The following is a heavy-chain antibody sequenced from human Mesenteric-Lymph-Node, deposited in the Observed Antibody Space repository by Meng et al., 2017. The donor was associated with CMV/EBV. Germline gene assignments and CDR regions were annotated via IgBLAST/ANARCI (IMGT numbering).Heavy chain of an antibody. D-gene: IGHD2-2*01. CDR2: ISSSSSYT. V-gene: IGHV3-21*01. J-gene: IGHJ4*02. Sequence: GESLKISCAASGFIFSSYSMNWVRQAPGKGLEWVSSISSSSSYTYYADSVKGRFTISRDNAESSLYLQMNSLRAEDTAVYYCVKTPAQRGVSYFDHWGQGKRVTVSS. CDR1: GFIFSSYS. CDR3: VKTPAQRGVSYFDH.